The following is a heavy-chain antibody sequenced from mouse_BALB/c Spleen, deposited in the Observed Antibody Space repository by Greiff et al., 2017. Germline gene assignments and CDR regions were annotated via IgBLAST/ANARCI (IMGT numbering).Heavy chain of an antibody. Sequence: EVKLMESGPGLVKPSQSLSLTCTVTGYSITSDYAWNWIRQFPGNKLEWMGYISYSGSTSYNPSLKSRISITRDTSKNQFFLQLNSVTTEDTATYYCARDYGSPYFDYWGQGTTLTVSS. J-gene: IGHJ2*01. V-gene: IGHV3-2*02. CDR2: ISYSGST. CDR1: GYSITSDYA. D-gene: IGHD1-1*01. CDR3: ARDYGSPYFDY.